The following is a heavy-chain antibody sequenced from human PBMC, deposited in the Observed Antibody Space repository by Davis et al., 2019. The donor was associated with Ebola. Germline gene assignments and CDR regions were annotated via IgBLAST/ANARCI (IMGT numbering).Heavy chain of an antibody. J-gene: IGHJ6*04. CDR3: AKDQPTGDWDSYYYGMDV. CDR1: GFTFSSYG. V-gene: IGHV3-30*02. Sequence: GESLKISCAASGFTFSSYGMHWVRQAPGKGLEWVAFIRYDGSNKYYADSVKGRFTISRDNSKNTLYLQMNSLRAEDTAVYYCAKDQPTGDWDSYYYGMDVWGKGTTVTVSS. D-gene: IGHD3-9*01. CDR2: IRYDGSNK.